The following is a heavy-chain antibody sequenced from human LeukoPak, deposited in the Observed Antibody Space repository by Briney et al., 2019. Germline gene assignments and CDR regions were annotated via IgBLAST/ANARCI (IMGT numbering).Heavy chain of an antibody. V-gene: IGHV1-46*01. CDR2: INPSGGST. CDR1: GYTFTSYG. CDR3: ARVSGSGSYYNP. Sequence: GASVKVSCKASGYTFTSYGISWVRQAPGQGLEWMGIINPSGGSTSYAQKFQGRVTMTRDTSTSTVYMELSSLRSEDTAVYYCARVSGSGSYYNPWGQGTLVTVSS. J-gene: IGHJ5*02. D-gene: IGHD3-10*01.